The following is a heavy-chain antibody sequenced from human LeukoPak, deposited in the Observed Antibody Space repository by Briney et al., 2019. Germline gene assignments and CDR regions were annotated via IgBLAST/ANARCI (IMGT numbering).Heavy chain of an antibody. D-gene: IGHD3-10*01. CDR3: AGDRYYYGSGSSQY. CDR2: ISSGSGTI. CDR1: GFTFSTSS. V-gene: IGHV3-48*01. Sequence: GGSLRLSCAASGFTFSTSSMNWVRQAPGKGLEWISYISSGSGTIYYADSVKGRFTISRDNSKNTLYLQMNSLRAEDTAVYYCAGDRYYYGSGSSQYWGQGTLVTVSS. J-gene: IGHJ4*02.